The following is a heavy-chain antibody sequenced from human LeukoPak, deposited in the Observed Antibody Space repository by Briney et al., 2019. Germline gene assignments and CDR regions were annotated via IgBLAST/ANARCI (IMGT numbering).Heavy chain of an antibody. D-gene: IGHD5-18*01. CDR3: AKGKGYSNGAYGMDV. V-gene: IGHV3-23*01. Sequence: PGGSLRLSCAASGFTFSSYAMSWVRQAPGKGLEWVSAISGSGGSTYYADSVKGRFTISRDNSKNTLYLQMNSLRAEDTAVFFCAKGKGYSNGAYGMDVWGQGTTVTVSS. CDR2: ISGSGGST. CDR1: GFTFSSYA. J-gene: IGHJ6*02.